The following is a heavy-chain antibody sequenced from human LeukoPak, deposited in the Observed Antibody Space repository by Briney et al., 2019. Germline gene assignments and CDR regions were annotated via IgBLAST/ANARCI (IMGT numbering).Heavy chain of an antibody. Sequence: GGSLRLSCAASGFTFSSYAMSWVRQPPGKGLEWVSAISGSGGSTYYADSVKGRFTISRDNSKNTLYLQMNSLRAEDTAVYYCAISSSSSWVPYWGQGTLVTVSS. J-gene: IGHJ4*02. CDR2: ISGSGGST. CDR3: AISSSSSWVPY. CDR1: GFTFSSYA. D-gene: IGHD6-13*01. V-gene: IGHV3-23*01.